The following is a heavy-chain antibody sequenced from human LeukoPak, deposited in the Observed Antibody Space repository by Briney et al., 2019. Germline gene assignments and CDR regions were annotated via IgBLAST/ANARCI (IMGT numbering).Heavy chain of an antibody. CDR1: GFTFSSHA. V-gene: IGHV3-23*01. CDR3: AKDTLYYDSSGYYEGSAY. J-gene: IGHJ4*02. D-gene: IGHD3-22*01. CDR2: ISGSGGST. Sequence: GGSLRLSCAASGFTFSSHAMSWVRQAPGKGLEWVSAISGSGGSTYYADSVKGRFTISRDNSKNTLYLQMNSLRAEDTAVYYCAKDTLYYDSSGYYEGSAYWGQGTLVTVSS.